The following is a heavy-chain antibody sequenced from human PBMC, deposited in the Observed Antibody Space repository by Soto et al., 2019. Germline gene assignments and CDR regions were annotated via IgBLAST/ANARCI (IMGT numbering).Heavy chain of an antibody. V-gene: IGHV3-21*04. Sequence: PGGSLRLSCAASGFTFSTYAMNWVRQAPGKGLEWVSSISSSSSFRYYADSVKGRFTISRDNAKNSLYLQMNSLRAQDTAVYYCARWAPGRDGYNLDFQHWGQGXLVTVSS. CDR1: GFTFSTYA. CDR3: ARWAPGRDGYNLDFQH. CDR2: ISSSSSFR. J-gene: IGHJ1*01. D-gene: IGHD5-12*01.